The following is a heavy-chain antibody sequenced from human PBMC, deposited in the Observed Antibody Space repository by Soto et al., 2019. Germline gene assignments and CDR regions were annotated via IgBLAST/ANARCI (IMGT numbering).Heavy chain of an antibody. D-gene: IGHD6-19*01. Sequence: QVQLVESGGGVVQPGRSLRLSCAASGFTFSSYAMHWVRQAPGKGLEWVAVTSYDGSNKYYADSVKGRVTISRDNSKNTLYLQMNSLRAEDTAVYYCARDKSPYSSGWPNRHFDYWGQGTLVTVSS. V-gene: IGHV3-30-3*01. CDR1: GFTFSSYA. CDR2: TSYDGSNK. J-gene: IGHJ4*02. CDR3: ARDKSPYSSGWPNRHFDY.